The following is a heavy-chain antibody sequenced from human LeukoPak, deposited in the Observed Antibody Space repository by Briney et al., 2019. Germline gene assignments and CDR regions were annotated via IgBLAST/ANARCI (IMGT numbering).Heavy chain of an antibody. CDR2: ISSSSSYI. CDR3: ARDHYYGSGSYGNYYYMDV. CDR1: GFTFSSYS. V-gene: IGHV3-21*04. Sequence: GGSLRLSCAASGFTFSSYSMNWVRQAPGKGLEWVSSISSSSSYIYYADSVKGRFTISRDNAKNSLYLQMNSLRAEDTAVYYCARDHYYGSGSYGNYYYMDVWGKGTTVTISS. D-gene: IGHD3-10*01. J-gene: IGHJ6*03.